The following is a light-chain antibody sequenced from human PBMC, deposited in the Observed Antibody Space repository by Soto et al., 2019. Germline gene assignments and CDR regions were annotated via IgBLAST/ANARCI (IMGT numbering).Light chain of an antibody. CDR2: GAS. V-gene: IGKV3-15*01. CDR1: ESVINN. Sequence: EILMTQSPATLSVSPGERATLSCRATESVINNLAWYQQKPRQAPRLLIYGASTRAPGIPARFSGSGSGTEFTLTISGMQSEDCAVYYCQQYNNWPGTFGRGTKVDIK. J-gene: IGKJ1*01. CDR3: QQYNNWPGT.